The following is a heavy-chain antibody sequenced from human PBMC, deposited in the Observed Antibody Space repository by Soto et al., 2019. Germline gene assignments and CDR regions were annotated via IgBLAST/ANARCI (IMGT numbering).Heavy chain of an antibody. V-gene: IGHV4-31*03. CDR1: GGSISSGGYY. Sequence: PSETLSLTCTVSGGSISSGGYYWSWIRQHPGKGLEWIGYIYYSGSTYYNPSLKSRVTISVDTSKNQFSLKLSSVTAADTAVYYCARDTRGYDILTGYFPAYYFHYWGQAPLVTVFS. D-gene: IGHD3-9*01. CDR3: ARDTRGYDILTGYFPAYYFHY. CDR2: IYYSGST. J-gene: IGHJ4*02.